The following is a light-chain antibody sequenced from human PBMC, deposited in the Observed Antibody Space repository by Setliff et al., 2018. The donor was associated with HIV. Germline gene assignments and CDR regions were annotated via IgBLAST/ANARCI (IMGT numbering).Light chain of an antibody. CDR2: YDT. J-gene: IGLJ3*02. Sequence: LTQSPSVSVAPGKTARITCGGSNIGSKSVHWYQQKPGQAPVLVIFYDTDRPSGIPERFSASNSGNTATLTISRVEAGDEADYYCQVWDSSSDNWVFGGGTK. CDR1: NIGSKS. CDR3: QVWDSSSDNWV. V-gene: IGLV3-21*04.